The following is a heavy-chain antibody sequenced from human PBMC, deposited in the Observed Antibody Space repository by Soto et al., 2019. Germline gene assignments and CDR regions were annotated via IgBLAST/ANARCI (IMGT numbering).Heavy chain of an antibody. Sequence: SETLSLTCTVSGGSISSYYWSWIRQPPGKGLEWIGYIYYSGSTNYNPSLKSRVTISVDTSKNQFSLKLSSVTAADTAVYYCARLGNWFDPWGQGTLVT. J-gene: IGHJ5*02. CDR2: IYYSGST. CDR3: ARLGNWFDP. V-gene: IGHV4-59*08. CDR1: GGSISSYY. D-gene: IGHD3-16*01.